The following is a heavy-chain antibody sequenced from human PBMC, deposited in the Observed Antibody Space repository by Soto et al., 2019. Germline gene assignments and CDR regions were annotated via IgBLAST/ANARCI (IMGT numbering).Heavy chain of an antibody. CDR3: ARQPFDSRSLVPHAFDI. V-gene: IGHV5-51*01. D-gene: IGHD6-6*01. J-gene: IGHJ3*02. Sequence: GESLKISCQGSGYSFSNYWIGWVRQMPGKGLEWMGMIHPGDFDARYSPSFQGHFTISADKSIDTTYLQCSSLTAADSAMYYCARQPFDSRSLVPHAFDIWRQGTMVTVSS. CDR1: GYSFSNYW. CDR2: IHPGDFDA.